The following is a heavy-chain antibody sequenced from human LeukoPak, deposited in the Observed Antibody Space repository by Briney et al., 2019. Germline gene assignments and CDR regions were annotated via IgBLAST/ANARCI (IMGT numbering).Heavy chain of an antibody. V-gene: IGHV4-4*07. D-gene: IGHD1-26*01. Sequence: PSETLSLTCTVSGGSISSYYWSWIRQPAGKGLEWIGRIYTSGSTNYNPSLKSRVTMSVDTSKNQFSLKLSYVTAADTAVYYCARDLPGGATTGSDAFDIWGQGTMVTVSS. J-gene: IGHJ3*02. CDR2: IYTSGST. CDR3: ARDLPGGATTGSDAFDI. CDR1: GGSISSYY.